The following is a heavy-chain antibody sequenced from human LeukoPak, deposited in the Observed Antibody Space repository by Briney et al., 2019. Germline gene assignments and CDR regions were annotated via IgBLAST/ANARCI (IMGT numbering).Heavy chain of an antibody. V-gene: IGHV4-59*01. CDR1: GGSISSYY. CDR3: ASSYAGYYYDSSGFDY. D-gene: IGHD3-22*01. J-gene: IGHJ4*02. Sequence: PSETLSLTCTVSGGSISSYYWSWLRQPPGKGLEWIGYIYYSESTNYNPSLKSRATLSVDTSKNRFSLKLSSVTAADTAVYYCASSYAGYYYDSSGFDYWGQGTLVTVSS. CDR2: IYYSEST.